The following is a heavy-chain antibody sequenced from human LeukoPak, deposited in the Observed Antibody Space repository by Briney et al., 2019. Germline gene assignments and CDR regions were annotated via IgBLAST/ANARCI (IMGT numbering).Heavy chain of an antibody. Sequence: GGSLRLSCAASVFNFDDYAMHWVRQAPGKGLEWVSGINWNNGNIGYADSVKGRFTISRDNAKNSLYLQMNSLRVEDTALYYCAKAWGGSSHWYFDVWGRGTLVSVSS. CDR3: AKAWGGSSHWYFDV. CDR2: INWNNGNI. V-gene: IGHV3-9*01. J-gene: IGHJ2*01. D-gene: IGHD1-26*01. CDR1: VFNFDDYA.